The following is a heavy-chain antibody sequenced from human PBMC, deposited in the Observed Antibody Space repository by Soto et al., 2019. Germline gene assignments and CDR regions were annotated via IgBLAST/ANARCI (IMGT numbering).Heavy chain of an antibody. V-gene: IGHV1-69*06. CDR3: AGGEMATIYFDY. D-gene: IGHD5-12*01. CDR1: GGTFSSYA. CDR2: VIPIFGTA. J-gene: IGHJ4*02. Sequence: SVKVSCKASGGTFSSYAISWVRQAPGQGLEWMGGVIPIFGTANYAQKFQGRVTITADKSTSTAYMELSSLRSEDTAVYYCAGGEMATIYFDYWGQGTLVTVSS.